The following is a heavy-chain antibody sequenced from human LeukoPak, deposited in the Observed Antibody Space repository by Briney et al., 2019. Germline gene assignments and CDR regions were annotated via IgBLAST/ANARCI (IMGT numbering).Heavy chain of an antibody. J-gene: IGHJ4*02. CDR1: GGSINNYY. D-gene: IGHD3-22*01. CDR3: ARDTPPENYYDSSGPMDY. Sequence: SETLSLTCTVSGGSINNYYWSWIRQPPGKGLEWIGYIHYSGSTNYNPSLRTRVTISVDTSKNQFSLKLSSVTAADTAVYYCARDTPPENYYDSSGPMDYWGQGTLVTVSS. CDR2: IHYSGST. V-gene: IGHV4-59*01.